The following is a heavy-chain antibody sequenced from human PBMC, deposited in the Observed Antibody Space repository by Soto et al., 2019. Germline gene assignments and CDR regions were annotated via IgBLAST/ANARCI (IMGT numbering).Heavy chain of an antibody. V-gene: IGHV3-64*01. Sequence: GGSLRLSCAASGFTFSSYAMHWVRQAPWKGLEYVSAISSNGGSTYYANSVKGRFTISRDNSKNTLYLQMGSLRAEDMAVYYCARRDGYNSDYWGQGT. CDR2: ISSNGGST. J-gene: IGHJ4*02. CDR3: ARRDGYNSDY. D-gene: IGHD5-12*01. CDR1: GFTFSSYA.